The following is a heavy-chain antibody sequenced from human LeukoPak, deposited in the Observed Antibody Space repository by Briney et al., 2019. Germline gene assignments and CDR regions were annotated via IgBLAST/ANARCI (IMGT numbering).Heavy chain of an antibody. CDR1: GYTFTSCG. Sequence: ASVKVSCKASGYTFTSCGISWVRQAPGQGLEWMGWISAYNGNTNYAQKLQGRVTMTTDTSTSTAYMELRSLRSDDTAVYYCARDGKLYDFWSGYCTGNYWFDPWGQGTLVTVSS. V-gene: IGHV1-18*01. CDR2: ISAYNGNT. CDR3: ARDGKLYDFWSGYCTGNYWFDP. D-gene: IGHD3-3*01. J-gene: IGHJ5*02.